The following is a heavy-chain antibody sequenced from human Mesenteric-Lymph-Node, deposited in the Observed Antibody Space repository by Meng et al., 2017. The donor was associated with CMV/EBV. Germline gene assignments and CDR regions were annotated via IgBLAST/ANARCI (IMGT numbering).Heavy chain of an antibody. D-gene: IGHD3-10*01. CDR2: IYRRGSN. CDR1: GGSITSSNW. J-gene: IGHJ4*02. CDR3: ARAGFGEKGWFDY. Sequence: AGYGGSITSSNWCCRGRQPAGRGVEWRGKIYRRGSNNYNPFLRSRVTTSVDKNKHHFSMMRGAVTAEDTAEYYWARAGFGEKGWFDYWGQGTLVTVSS. V-gene: IGHV4-4*02.